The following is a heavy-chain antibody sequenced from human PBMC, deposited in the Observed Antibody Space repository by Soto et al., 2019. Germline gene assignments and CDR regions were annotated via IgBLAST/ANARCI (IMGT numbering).Heavy chain of an antibody. CDR1: GFSFTNYC. D-gene: IGHD2-21*01. V-gene: IGHV5-10-1*01. J-gene: IGHJ5*02. CDR3: ARIESRARNWFDP. CDR2: IDPVDSYA. Sequence: PGGSLKILCKGLGFSFTNYCISWVRQMPGKGLEWMGNIDPVDSYANYSPSFEGHVTSSVDTSISTAYLQWSSLKSPDTALYFCARIESRARNWFDPWGQGTLVTVSS.